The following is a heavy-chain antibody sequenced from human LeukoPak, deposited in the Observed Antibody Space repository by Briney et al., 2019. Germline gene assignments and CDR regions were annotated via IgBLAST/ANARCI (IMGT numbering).Heavy chain of an antibody. V-gene: IGHV1-69*13. D-gene: IGHD3-10*01. CDR1: GGTFSSYA. CDR3: AREGSDYGSGSYYGSFDY. Sequence: GASVKASCKTSGGTFSSYAISWVRQAPGQGFEWMGGIIPIFGTANYAQKFQGRVTITADESTSTAYMELSSLRSEDTAVYYCAREGSDYGSGSYYGSFDYWGQGTLVTVSS. J-gene: IGHJ4*02. CDR2: IIPIFGTA.